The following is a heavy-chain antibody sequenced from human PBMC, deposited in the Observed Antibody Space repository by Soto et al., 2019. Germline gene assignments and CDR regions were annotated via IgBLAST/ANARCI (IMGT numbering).Heavy chain of an antibody. D-gene: IGHD3-10*01. CDR2: IYYDGRT. CDR3: ARGREWFGGVTDF. CDR1: GGSISSYY. J-gene: IGHJ4*02. Sequence: QVQLQQSGPGLVKPSETLSLTCTVSGGSISSYYWSWIRQAPGKGLEWIGYIYYDGRTNYNPSLKSRLTISLDTSKNQFSLTLRSVTAADTAVYYCARGREWFGGVTDFWGQGILVTVSS. V-gene: IGHV4-59*01.